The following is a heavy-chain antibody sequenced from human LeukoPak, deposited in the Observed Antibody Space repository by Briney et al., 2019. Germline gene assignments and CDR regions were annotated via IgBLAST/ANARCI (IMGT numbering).Heavy chain of an antibody. CDR2: ISSGGNTQ. D-gene: IGHD2-21*01. Sequence: GGSLRLSCAASGFSLSTYEMNWIRQVPGKELEWVSHISSGGNTQYYADSVRGRFTMSRDNAKNSLDLQMNSQRTEDTAVYYCARDIVNGPFVISLESWGQGALVTVSS. CDR1: GFSLSTYE. V-gene: IGHV3-48*03. CDR3: ARDIVNGPFVISLES. J-gene: IGHJ4*02.